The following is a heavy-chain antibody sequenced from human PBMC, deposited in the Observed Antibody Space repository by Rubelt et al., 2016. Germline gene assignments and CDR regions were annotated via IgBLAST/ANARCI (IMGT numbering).Heavy chain of an antibody. CDR1: GGSITSNNYY. J-gene: IGHJ4*02. Sequence: QLQLQESGPGLVKPSETLSLTCTVSGGSITSNNYYWGWIRQPPGQGLEWIWSIYYSGSTNSTPSLRSRVTISVDTSKNQFSLKLSSVTAADTAVYYCVNLAVAGTFLEWGQGTLVTVSS. CDR3: VNLAVAGTFLE. CDR2: IYYSGST. V-gene: IGHV4-39*07. D-gene: IGHD6-19*01.